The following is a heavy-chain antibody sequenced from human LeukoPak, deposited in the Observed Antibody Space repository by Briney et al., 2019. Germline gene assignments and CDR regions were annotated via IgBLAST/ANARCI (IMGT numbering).Heavy chain of an antibody. CDR1: GFTFSSYG. CDR2: ISYDGSNK. J-gene: IGHJ4*02. D-gene: IGHD3-22*01. Sequence: GGSLRLSCAASGFTFSSYGMHWVRQAPGKGLEWVAVISYDGSNKYYADSVKGRFTISRDNSKNTLYLQMNSLRAEDTAVYYCANLNGGYPDYWGQGTLVTVSS. CDR3: ANLNGGYPDY. V-gene: IGHV3-30*18.